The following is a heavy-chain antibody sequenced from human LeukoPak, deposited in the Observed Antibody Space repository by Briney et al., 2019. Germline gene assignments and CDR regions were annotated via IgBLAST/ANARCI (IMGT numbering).Heavy chain of an antibody. V-gene: IGHV3-23*01. CDR3: ANRHDDFWSGTYYFDY. J-gene: IGHJ4*02. D-gene: IGHD3-3*01. CDR2: ISGSGGST. CDR1: GFTFSSYA. Sequence: GGSLRLSCAASGFTFSSYAMSWVRQAPGKGLEWVSVISGSGGSTNYADSVKGRFTISRDNSKNTLYLQMNSLRVEDTAVYYCANRHDDFWSGTYYFDYWGQGTLVTVSS.